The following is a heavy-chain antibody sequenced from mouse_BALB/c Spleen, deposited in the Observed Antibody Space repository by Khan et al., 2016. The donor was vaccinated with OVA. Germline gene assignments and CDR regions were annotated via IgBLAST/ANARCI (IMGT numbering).Heavy chain of an antibody. V-gene: IGHV1-4*01. J-gene: IGHJ3*01. D-gene: IGHD2-14*01. CDR1: GYTFTSYT. CDR2: INPSNGYT. Sequence: VELVESGAELARPGASVKMSCKASGYTFTSYTIHWIKKRPGQGLEWIGYINPSNGYTNYNQKFKDQATLTTDKSSTTAYLQLSSLTSDDSAVYNCVRDGAYHRNDGWFAYWGQGTLVTVSA. CDR3: VRDGAYHRNDGWFAY.